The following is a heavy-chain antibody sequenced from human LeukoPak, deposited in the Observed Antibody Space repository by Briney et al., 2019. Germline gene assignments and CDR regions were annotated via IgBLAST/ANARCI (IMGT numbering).Heavy chain of an antibody. CDR2: ISGSGSNT. V-gene: IGHV3-23*01. CDR3: AKLGNERAVAGPLNWFDP. D-gene: IGHD6-13*01. J-gene: IGHJ5*02. Sequence: PGGSLRLSCVASGFTFSTYAMTWVRQSPGKGLEWVSGISGSGSNTHYADSVKGRFTISRDNSNNTLYLQMNSLRGEDTAVYYCAKLGNERAVAGPLNWFDPWGQGILVTVSS. CDR1: GFTFSTYA.